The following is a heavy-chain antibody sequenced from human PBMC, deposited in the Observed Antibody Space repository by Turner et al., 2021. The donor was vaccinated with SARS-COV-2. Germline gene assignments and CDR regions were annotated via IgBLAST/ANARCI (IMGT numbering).Heavy chain of an antibody. CDR3: ARGPHPRGFDY. V-gene: IGHV3-53*02. J-gene: IGHJ4*02. CDR2: IYSGGST. Sequence: EVQLVRTGGGWLQPGGSLRLSCAASGFTVSSNYMSWVRQAPGKGLEWVSVIYSGGSTYYADSVKGRFTISRDNSKNTLYLQMNSLRAEDTAVYYCARGPHPRGFDYWGQGTLVTVSS. D-gene: IGHD3-10*01. CDR1: GFTVSSNY.